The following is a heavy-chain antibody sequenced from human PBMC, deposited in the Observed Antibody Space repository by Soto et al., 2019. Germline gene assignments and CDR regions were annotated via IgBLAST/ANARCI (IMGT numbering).Heavy chain of an antibody. Sequence: QVQLVESGGGLVKPGGSLRLSCAASGFTFSDYYMSWIRQAPGKGLEWVAYISSSSTYTNYADSVKGRFTISRDNDKNSLYQELNSLRAEDTAVYYCAREQRWLQLDYSDGIDVWGQGTTVTVTS. CDR3: AREQRWLQLDYSDGIDV. CDR2: ISSSSTYT. V-gene: IGHV3-11*05. CDR1: GFTFSDYY. J-gene: IGHJ6*02. D-gene: IGHD5-12*01.